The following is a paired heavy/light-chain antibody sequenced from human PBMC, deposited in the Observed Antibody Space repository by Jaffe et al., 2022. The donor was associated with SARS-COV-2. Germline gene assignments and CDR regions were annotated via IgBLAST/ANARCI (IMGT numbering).Heavy chain of an antibody. Sequence: EVQLVESGGGLVQPGGSLRLSCAASGFTFSSYSMNWVRQAPGKGLEWVSYISSSSYTIHYADSVKGRFTTSRDNAKNSLYLQMNSLRDEDTAVYYCARPKWELRPYYYYGMDVWGQGTTVTVSS. V-gene: IGHV3-48*02. J-gene: IGHJ6*02. CDR1: GFTFSSYS. CDR2: ISSSSYTI. CDR3: ARPKWELRPYYYYGMDV. D-gene: IGHD1-26*01.
Light chain of an antibody. CDR3: GTWDSSLSAYV. V-gene: IGLV1-51*02. CDR1: SSNIGNNY. Sequence: QSVLTQPPSVSAAPGQKVTISCSGSSSNIGNNYVSWYQQLPGTAPKLLIYENNKRPSGIPDRFSGSKSGTSAALGITGLQTGDEADYYCGTWDSSLSAYVFGTGTKVTVL. J-gene: IGLJ1*01. CDR2: ENN.